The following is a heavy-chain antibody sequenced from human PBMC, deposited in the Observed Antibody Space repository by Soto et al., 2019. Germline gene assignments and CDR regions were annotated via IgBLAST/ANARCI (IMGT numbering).Heavy chain of an antibody. J-gene: IGHJ5*02. CDR2: FNPNSGGT. CDR3: ARGRTSVYPGT. Sequence: QVQVVQSGAEVKKPGASVKVSCKASGYTFTGYKMHLVRQSPGQGLEWMGWFNPNSGGTNYAQKYKGRVTMTGDTSISTSYMELNRLTSDDTAVYFCARGRTSVYPGTWGQGTLVSVSS. D-gene: IGHD2-8*01. CDR1: GYTFTGYK. V-gene: IGHV1-2*02.